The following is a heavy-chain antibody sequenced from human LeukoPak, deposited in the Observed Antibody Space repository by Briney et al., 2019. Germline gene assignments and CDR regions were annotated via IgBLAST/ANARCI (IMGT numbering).Heavy chain of an antibody. V-gene: IGHV4-34*01. CDR2: ISHSGST. CDR1: GGSFSGYY. D-gene: IGHD3-10*01. J-gene: IGHJ4*02. CDR3: ARLRLWFGELAAAFDY. Sequence: PSETLSLTCAVYGGSFSGYYWSWIRQPPGKGLEWIGEISHSGSTNYNPSLKSRVTISVDTSKNQFSLKLSSVTAADTVVYYCARLRLWFGELAAAFDYWGQGTLVTVSS.